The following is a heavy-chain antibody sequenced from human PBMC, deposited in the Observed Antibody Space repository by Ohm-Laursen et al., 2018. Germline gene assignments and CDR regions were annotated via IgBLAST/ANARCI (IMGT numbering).Heavy chain of an antibody. CDR1: GFTFSDYY. J-gene: IGHJ6*02. Sequence: SLRLSCAASGFTFSDYYMSWIRQAPGKGLEWVSYISSSGSTIYYADSVKGRFTISRDNAKNSLYLQMNSLRAEDTAVYYCARDSEPGYSSSWEEYYYYGMDVWGQGTTVTVSS. CDR3: ARDSEPGYSSSWEEYYYYGMDV. CDR2: ISSSGSTI. D-gene: IGHD6-13*01. V-gene: IGHV3-11*01.